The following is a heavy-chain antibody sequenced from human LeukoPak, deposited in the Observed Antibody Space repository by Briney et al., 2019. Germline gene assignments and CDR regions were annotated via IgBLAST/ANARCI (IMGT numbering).Heavy chain of an antibody. Sequence: GGSLRLSCAASGFTVSSNYMSWVRQAPGKGLEWVSVIYSGGSTYYADSVKGRFTISRDNSKNTLYLQMNSLRAGDTAVYYCAREVASSGYPDYGGQGTLVTVSS. V-gene: IGHV3-66*02. CDR3: AREVASSGYPDY. CDR1: GFTVSSNY. D-gene: IGHD3-22*01. CDR2: IYSGGST. J-gene: IGHJ4*02.